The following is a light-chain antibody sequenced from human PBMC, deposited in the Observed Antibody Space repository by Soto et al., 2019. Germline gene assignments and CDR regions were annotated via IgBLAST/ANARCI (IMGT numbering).Light chain of an antibody. CDR2: WAS. J-gene: IGKJ2*01. Sequence: DIVMTQSPDSLAVSLGERASINCKSSRSILYSSNNKNYLVWYQQKPGQPPKMLIYWASTRESGVPDRFSGSGSGTDFTLTISSQQADDVAVYYCQQSYSVPYTFGQGTKVEIK. CDR3: QQSYSVPYT. V-gene: IGKV4-1*01. CDR1: RSILYSSNNKNY.